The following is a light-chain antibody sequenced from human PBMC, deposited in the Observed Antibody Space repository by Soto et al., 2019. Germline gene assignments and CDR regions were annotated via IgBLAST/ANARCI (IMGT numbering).Light chain of an antibody. CDR1: QSVSSY. CDR3: QQRSNWPA. V-gene: IGKV3-11*01. CDR2: DAS. J-gene: IGKJ1*01. Sequence: EIVLTQSPATLSLSPGERATLSCRASQSVSSYLAWYQQKPGQAPRLLIYDASNRATGIPARFSGSGSGTDFTLTISILEPEDFAVYYCQQRSNWPAFGQGTK.